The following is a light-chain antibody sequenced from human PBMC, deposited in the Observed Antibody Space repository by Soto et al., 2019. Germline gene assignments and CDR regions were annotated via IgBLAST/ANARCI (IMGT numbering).Light chain of an antibody. Sequence: EIVLTQSPGTLSLSPGERATLSCRASQSVSSIYLAWYQQKPGQAPRLVIYAASSRATGIPDRFSGSGSGTDFPITISRVEPEDFAVYYCQQYSKSPQKMYTFGQGTKLEIK. V-gene: IGKV3-20*01. CDR3: QQYSKSPQKMYT. CDR2: AAS. CDR1: QSVSSIY. J-gene: IGKJ2*01.